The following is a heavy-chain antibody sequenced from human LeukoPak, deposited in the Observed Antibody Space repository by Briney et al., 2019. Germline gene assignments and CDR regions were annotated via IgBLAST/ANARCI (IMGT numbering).Heavy chain of an antibody. V-gene: IGHV1-18*01. D-gene: IGHD1-26*01. Sequence: ASVKVSCKASGYTFTSYGISWVRQAPGQGLEWMGWISAYNGNTNYAQKLQGRVTMTTDTSTSTAYMELRSLRSDDTAVYYCAKGSQWDFLVGVFDSWGQGTLVTVSS. CDR2: ISAYNGNT. CDR3: AKGSQWDFLVGVFDS. CDR1: GYTFTSYG. J-gene: IGHJ4*02.